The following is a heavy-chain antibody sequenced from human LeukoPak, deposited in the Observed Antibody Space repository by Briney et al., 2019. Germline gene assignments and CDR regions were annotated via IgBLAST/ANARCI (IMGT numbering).Heavy chain of an antibody. CDR2: IYYSGST. CDR3: ARLVGASGSFDI. D-gene: IGHD1-26*01. CDR1: GGSISRSSYH. V-gene: IGHV4-39*01. J-gene: IGHJ3*02. Sequence: PSETLSLTCTVSGGSISRSSYHWGWIRQPPGKGLEWLGSIYYSGSTYYNSSLKSRVIISVDTSKNQFSLKLSSVTATDTAVYYCARLVGASGSFDIWGPGTKLTVSS.